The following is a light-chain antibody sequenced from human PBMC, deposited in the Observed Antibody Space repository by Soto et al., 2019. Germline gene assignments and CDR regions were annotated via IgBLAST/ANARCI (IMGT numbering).Light chain of an antibody. CDR2: DVS. J-gene: IGLJ3*02. CDR1: SSDVGAYNY. Sequence: QSALTQPRSVSGSPGQSVPSSCTGTSSDVGAYNYVSWYQHHPGKAPKVMIYDVSERTSGVPDRFSCSKSDNKASLTISGLQAEDEADDYCCSYAGGYSWVVGGGTKLTVL. CDR3: CSYAGGYSWV. V-gene: IGLV2-11*01.